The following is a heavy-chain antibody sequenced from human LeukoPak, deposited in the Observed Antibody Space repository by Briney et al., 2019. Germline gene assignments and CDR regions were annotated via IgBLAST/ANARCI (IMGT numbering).Heavy chain of an antibody. CDR3: ARRSSLRYFQH. CDR1: GGSFSGYY. D-gene: IGHD1-26*01. J-gene: IGHJ1*01. V-gene: IGHV4-34*01. Sequence: SSETLSLTCAVYGGSFSGYYWSWIRQPPGKGLEWIGEINHSGSTNYNPSLKSRVTISVDTSKNQFSLKLSSVTAADTAVYYCARRSSLRYFQHWGQGTLVTVSS. CDR2: INHSGST.